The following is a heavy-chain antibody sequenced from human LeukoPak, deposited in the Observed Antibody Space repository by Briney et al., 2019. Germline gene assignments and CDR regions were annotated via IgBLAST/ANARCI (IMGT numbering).Heavy chain of an antibody. CDR2: MNPNSGNT. Sequence: GASVKVSCKASGYTFTSYDINWVRQATGQGLEWMGWMNPNSGNTGYAQKFQGRVTMTRDTSISTAYMELSRLRSDDTAVYYCAREFQGDSGVVIIYYYYYMDVWGKGTTVTVSS. V-gene: IGHV1-8*01. CDR3: AREFQGDSGVVIIYYYYYMDV. D-gene: IGHD3-3*01. CDR1: GYTFTSYD. J-gene: IGHJ6*03.